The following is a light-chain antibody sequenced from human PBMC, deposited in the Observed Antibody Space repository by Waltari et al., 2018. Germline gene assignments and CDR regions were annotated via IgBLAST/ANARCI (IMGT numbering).Light chain of an antibody. V-gene: IGLV2-14*03. CDR1: RSDFGCYNS. J-gene: IGLJ3*02. CDR3: TSYTSSGIWV. Sequence: QSALTQPASVSVSPGQSIPMSCTCTRSDFGCYNSFSWYQQHPGKAPTLMIYDVNYRPSGVSNRFSGSKSGNSASLTISELQAEDEADYYCTSYTSSGIWVFGGGTKLAVL. CDR2: DVN.